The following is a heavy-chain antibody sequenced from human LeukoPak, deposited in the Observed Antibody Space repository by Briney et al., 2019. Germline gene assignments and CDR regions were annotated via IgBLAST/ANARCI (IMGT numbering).Heavy chain of an antibody. CDR1: GGSISSYY. J-gene: IGHJ4*02. CDR3: ARLDSNSWYYYFDY. CDR2: VSYSGST. V-gene: IGHV4-59*08. D-gene: IGHD6-13*01. Sequence: SETLSLTCTVSGGSISSYYWSWVRQPPGKGLEWIGYVSYSGSTYYNPSLKSRVTISVDTSKNQFSLKLSSVTAADTAVYYCARLDSNSWYYYFDYWGQGTLVTVSS.